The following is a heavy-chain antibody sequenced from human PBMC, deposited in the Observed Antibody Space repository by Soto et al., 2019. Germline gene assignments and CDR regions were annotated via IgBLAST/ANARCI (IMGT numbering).Heavy chain of an antibody. J-gene: IGHJ6*02. CDR2: ISYDGSNK. CDR1: GFTFSSYA. D-gene: IGHD5-18*01. CDR3: ARDFRYSYGNTFYYYYYGMDV. V-gene: IGHV3-30-3*01. Sequence: PGGSLRLSCAASGFTFSSYAMHWVRQAPGKGLEWVAVISYDGSNKYYADSVKGRFTISRDNSKNTLYLQMNSLRAEDTAVYYCARDFRYSYGNTFYYYYYGMDVWGQGTTVTVSS.